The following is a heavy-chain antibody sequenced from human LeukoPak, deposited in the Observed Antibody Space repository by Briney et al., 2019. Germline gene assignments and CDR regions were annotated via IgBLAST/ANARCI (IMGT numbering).Heavy chain of an antibody. J-gene: IGHJ4*02. CDR3: VKAQYYYGSGSYFDY. D-gene: IGHD3-10*01. CDR2: IWYDGSNK. CDR1: GFTFSSYG. Sequence: GGSLRLSCAASGFTFSSYGMHWVRQAPGKGLEWVAVIWYDGSNKYYADSVKGRFTISRDNSKNTLYLQMSSLRAEDTAVYYCVKAQYYYGSGSYFDYWGQGTLVTVSS. V-gene: IGHV3-30*02.